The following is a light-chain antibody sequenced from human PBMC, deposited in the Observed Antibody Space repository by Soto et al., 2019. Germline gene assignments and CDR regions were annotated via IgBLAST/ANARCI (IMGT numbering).Light chain of an antibody. CDR1: SSDIGIYNF. J-gene: IGLJ3*02. CDR3: SSYSAGSTRVV. Sequence: QSALTQPASVSGSPGQSIAISCTGTSSDIGIYNFVSWYQHLPGGTPKLIIYDVANRPSGVSDRFSGSKSANTASLTISGLQAEDAGDYYCSSYSAGSTRVVFGGGTKLTVL. V-gene: IGLV2-14*03. CDR2: DVA.